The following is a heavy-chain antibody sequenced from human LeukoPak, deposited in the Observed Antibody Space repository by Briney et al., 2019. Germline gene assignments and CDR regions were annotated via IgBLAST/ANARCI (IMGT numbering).Heavy chain of an antibody. CDR2: ISSSSSYI. CDR3: ARTIAAAAHFDY. D-gene: IGHD6-13*01. Sequence: GGSLRLSCAASGFTFSSYSMNWVRQAPGKGLEWVSSISSSSSYIYYADSVKGRFTISRDNAKNSLYLQMNSLRAEDTAVYYCARTIAAAAHFDYWGQGTLVTVSS. V-gene: IGHV3-21*04. J-gene: IGHJ4*02. CDR1: GFTFSSYS.